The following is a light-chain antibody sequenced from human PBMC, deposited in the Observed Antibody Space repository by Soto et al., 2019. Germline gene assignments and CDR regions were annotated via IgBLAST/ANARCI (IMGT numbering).Light chain of an antibody. CDR2: DVS. J-gene: IGLJ1*01. Sequence: QSVLTQPASVSGSPGQSITISCTGTSSDVGGYNYVSWYQQHPGKAPKLMIYDVSNRPSGVSNRLSGSKSGNTASLTISGLQAEDEADYYCSSYTSSSTFFGTGTKLTVL. CDR3: SSYTSSSTF. CDR1: SSDVGGYNY. V-gene: IGLV2-14*01.